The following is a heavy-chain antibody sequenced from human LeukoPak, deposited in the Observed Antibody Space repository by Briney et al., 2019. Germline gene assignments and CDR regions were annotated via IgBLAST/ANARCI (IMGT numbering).Heavy chain of an antibody. CDR3: AREFFGARAFQY. V-gene: IGHV4-59*10. D-gene: IGHD3-3*01. J-gene: IGHJ4*02. CDR2: ISSSGST. CDR1: GGSFSGYY. Sequence: SETLSLTCAVYGGSFSGYYWSWIRQPAGKGLEWIGRISSSGSTNYNPSLKSRVTISMDKSKNSFSLRLTSVTAADTAVYYCAREFFGARAFQYWGQGILVTVSS.